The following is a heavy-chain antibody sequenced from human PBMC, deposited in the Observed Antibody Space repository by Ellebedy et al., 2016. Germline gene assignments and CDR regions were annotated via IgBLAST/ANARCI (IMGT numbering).Heavy chain of an antibody. V-gene: IGHV3-15*01. CDR2: IKSKTGGGAA. CDR3: TTVYRYNYDSV. Sequence: GESLKISCAASGFTFSNAWMNWVRQAPGKGLEWVGRIKSKTGGGAADYAAPVKGRLTISRDDSKNTLYLQMNSLKTEDTAVYFCTTVYRYNYDSVWGQGTLVTVSS. D-gene: IGHD5-18*01. J-gene: IGHJ4*02. CDR1: GFTFSNAW.